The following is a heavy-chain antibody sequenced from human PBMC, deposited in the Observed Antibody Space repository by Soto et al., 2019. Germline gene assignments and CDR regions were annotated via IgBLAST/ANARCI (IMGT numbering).Heavy chain of an antibody. CDR2: VTPMFGTA. CDR1: GGTFSNSV. V-gene: IGHV1-69*12. Sequence: QVQLVQSGADVKKPGSSVRVSCKASGGTFSNSVINWVRQAPGQGLEWMGEVTPMFGTANYAQRFQGRVTITADQSTTTSYMDLSSLRPEDTAVYYCARGTPGFYYYGLDVWGQGTTVTVSS. CDR3: ARGTPGFYYYGLDV. J-gene: IGHJ6*01. D-gene: IGHD1-7*01.